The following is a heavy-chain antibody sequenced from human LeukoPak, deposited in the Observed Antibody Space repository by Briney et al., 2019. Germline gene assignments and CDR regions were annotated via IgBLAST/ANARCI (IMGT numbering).Heavy chain of an antibody. J-gene: IGHJ3*02. CDR1: GFIFSNYW. D-gene: IGHD3-3*01. V-gene: IGHV3-7*01. CDR3: ARDSLAAIFGVVLDAFDI. Sequence: GGSLRLSCEASGFIFSNYWMSWVRQAPGKGLEWVANIKYDGSETYYVDSVKGRFTISRDNGKNSLYVQMNSLRAEDTAVYYCARDSLAAIFGVVLDAFDIWGQGTMVTVSS. CDR2: IKYDGSET.